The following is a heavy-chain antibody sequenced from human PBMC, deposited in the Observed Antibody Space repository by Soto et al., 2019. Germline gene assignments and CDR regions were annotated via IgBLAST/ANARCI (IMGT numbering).Heavy chain of an antibody. CDR3: AXGERYRSGWYKGKGFDP. CDR2: INHSGST. Sequence: SETLSLTCAVYGGSFSCYYWSWIRQPPGKGLEWIGEINHSGSTNYNPSLKSRVTISVDTSKNQFSLKLSSVTAADTAVYYCAXGERYRSGWYKGKGFDPWGQGTLVTVSS. J-gene: IGHJ5*02. V-gene: IGHV4-34*01. D-gene: IGHD6-19*01. CDR1: GGSFSCYY.